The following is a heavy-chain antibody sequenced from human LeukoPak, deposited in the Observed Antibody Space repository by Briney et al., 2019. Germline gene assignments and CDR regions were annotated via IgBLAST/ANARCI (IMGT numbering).Heavy chain of an antibody. CDR2: ISSSSTYI. Sequence: GGSLRLSCAASGFTFSTYSLNWVRQAPGKGLEWVSSISSSSTYIYYADSVKGRFTISRDNAKNSLYLQMNSLRAEDTAVYYCTRDQGRYCTGGSCYNYFDDWGPVTLVTVPS. J-gene: IGHJ4*02. CDR1: GFTFSTYS. D-gene: IGHD2-15*01. CDR3: TRDQGRYCTGGSCYNYFDD. V-gene: IGHV3-21*01.